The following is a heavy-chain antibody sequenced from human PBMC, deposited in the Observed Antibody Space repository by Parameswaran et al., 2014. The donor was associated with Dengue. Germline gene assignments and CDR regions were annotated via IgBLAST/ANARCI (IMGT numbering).Heavy chain of an antibody. CDR3: AKLVRGSGYFKEYYFDS. J-gene: IGHJ4*02. V-gene: IGHV3-53*01. Sequence: GESLKISCSVSGFTVSTNYMSWVRQAPGKGLEWISLIYSAGNTNYADSVRGRFIISRENSKNTLYLQMNTLRTEDTAVYYCAKLVRGSGYFKEYYFDSWGQGTLVTVSS. CDR1: GFTVSTNY. CDR2: IYSAGNT. D-gene: IGHD2-2*03.